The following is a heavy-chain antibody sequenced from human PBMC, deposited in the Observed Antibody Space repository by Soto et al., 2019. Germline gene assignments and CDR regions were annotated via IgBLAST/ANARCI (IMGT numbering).Heavy chain of an antibody. CDR3: ARDFSYSSSWRYYYYGMDV. V-gene: IGHV3-74*01. CDR2: INSDGSST. D-gene: IGHD6-13*01. J-gene: IGHJ6*02. Sequence: GSLRLSCAASGFTFSSYWMHWVRQAPGKGLVWVSRINSDGSSTSYADSVKGRFTISRDNAKNTLYLQMNSLRAEDTAVYYCARDFSYSSSWRYYYYGMDVWGQGTTVTVSS. CDR1: GFTFSSYW.